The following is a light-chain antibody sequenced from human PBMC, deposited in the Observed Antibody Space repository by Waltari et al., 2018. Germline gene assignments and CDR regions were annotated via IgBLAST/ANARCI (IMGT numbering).Light chain of an antibody. CDR1: RSDVGGYNS. J-gene: IGLJ2*01. Sequence: QSALTQPHSVSGSPGQSVPISSTGTRSDVGGYNSFSWYQQHPGKAPKVMIYDVSKRPSGVPDRFSGSKSGNTASLTISGLQAEDEADYYCCSYAGSYTFVIFGGGTKLTVL. CDR2: DVS. CDR3: CSYAGSYTFVI. V-gene: IGLV2-11*01.